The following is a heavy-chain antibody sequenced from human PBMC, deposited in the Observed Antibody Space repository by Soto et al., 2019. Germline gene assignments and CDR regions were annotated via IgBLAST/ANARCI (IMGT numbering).Heavy chain of an antibody. CDR3: AKPGSIFGVDLAYYYYYYMDV. CDR2: ISGRGGST. Sequence: EVQLLESGGGLVQPGGSLRLSCAASGVTFSSYAMSWVRQAPGKGLEWVSAISGRGGSTYYADSVKGRFTISRDNSNNTLYLQMNSLRAEDTAVYYCAKPGSIFGVDLAYYYYYYMDVWGKGTTVTVSS. D-gene: IGHD3-3*01. CDR1: GVTFSSYA. V-gene: IGHV3-23*01. J-gene: IGHJ6*03.